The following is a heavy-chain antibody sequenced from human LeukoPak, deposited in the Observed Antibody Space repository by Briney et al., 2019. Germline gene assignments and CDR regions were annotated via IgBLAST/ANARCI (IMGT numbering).Heavy chain of an antibody. D-gene: IGHD2-2*01. V-gene: IGHV4-38-2*02. J-gene: IGHJ4*02. Sequence: SETLSLTCTVSGYSISSGYYWGWIRQPPGKGLEWIGSIYHSGSTYYNPSLKSRVTISVDTSKNQFSLKLSSVTAADTAVYYCARVLVVPAAMISAQYYFDYWGQGTLVTVSS. CDR2: IYHSGST. CDR3: ARVLVVPAAMISAQYYFDY. CDR1: GYSISSGYY.